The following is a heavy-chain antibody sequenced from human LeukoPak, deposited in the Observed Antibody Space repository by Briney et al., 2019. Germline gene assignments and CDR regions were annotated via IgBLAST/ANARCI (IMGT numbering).Heavy chain of an antibody. J-gene: IGHJ6*03. CDR2: IYHSGST. CDR3: ASRGYSGYDYDYYYYYMDV. Sequence: SETLSLTCTVSGYSISSGYYWGWIRQPPGKGLEWIGSIYHSGSTYYNPSLKSRVTISVDTSKNQFSLKPSSVTAADTAVYYCASRGYSGYDYDYYYYYMDVWGKGTTVTVSS. D-gene: IGHD5-12*01. CDR1: GYSISSGYY. V-gene: IGHV4-38-2*02.